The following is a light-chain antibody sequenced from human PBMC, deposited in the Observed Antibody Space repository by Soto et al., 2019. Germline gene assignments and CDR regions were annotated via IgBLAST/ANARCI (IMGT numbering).Light chain of an antibody. J-gene: IGKJ4*01. V-gene: IGKV3-20*01. Sequence: EIVLTQSPGTLSLSPGERVTLSCRASQSISNNHLAWYQQKPGQAPRLLIHGTSNRATGIPDRFSGSGSGTDFTLTFSRLEPEDFAVYYCEYYGTSITFGGVTKV. CDR1: QSISNNH. CDR2: GTS. CDR3: EYYGTSIT.